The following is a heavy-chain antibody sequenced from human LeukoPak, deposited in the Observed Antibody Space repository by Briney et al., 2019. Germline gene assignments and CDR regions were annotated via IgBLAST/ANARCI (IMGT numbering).Heavy chain of an antibody. V-gene: IGHV3-48*01. D-gene: IGHD1-26*01. J-gene: IGHJ4*02. Sequence: GGSLRLSCAASGFTFSSYSMNWVRQAPGKGLAWVSYISSSSSTIYYADSVKGRFTISRDNAKNSLYLQMNSLRAEDTAVYYCAREEWELLSYFDYWGQGTLVTVSS. CDR3: AREEWELLSYFDY. CDR1: GFTFSSYS. CDR2: ISSSSSTI.